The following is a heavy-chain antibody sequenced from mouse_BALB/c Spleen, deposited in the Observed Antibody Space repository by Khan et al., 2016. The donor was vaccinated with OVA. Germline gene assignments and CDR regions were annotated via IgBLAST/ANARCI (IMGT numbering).Heavy chain of an antibody. J-gene: IGHJ2*01. CDR1: GFNIKDTY. V-gene: IGHV14-3*02. CDR3: ARMAEK. Sequence: VQLQQSGPELVKPGATVKLSCTASGFNIKDTYMHWLKQWPEQGLEWIVRIDPPTGITKYAPKFQGKVTITADTSSNTSYLQLSSLTSEDTAGNYCARMAEKWGQGTTVTVSS. CDR2: IDPPTGIT.